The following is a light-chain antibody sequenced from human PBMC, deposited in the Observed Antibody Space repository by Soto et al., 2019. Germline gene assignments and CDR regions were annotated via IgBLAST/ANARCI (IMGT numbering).Light chain of an antibody. J-gene: IGLJ2*01. CDR2: EGN. Sequence: QSALTQPASVSGSPGQSITISCTGTSSDVGTYNLVSWYQQHPGIAPQLMIYEGNKRPSGVSNRFSCSKSGNTASLTISGRQAEAEGDYCCSSYVGSGTYGVFGGGTKRTVL. V-gene: IGLV2-23*01. CDR1: SSDVGTYNL. CDR3: SSYVGSGTYGV.